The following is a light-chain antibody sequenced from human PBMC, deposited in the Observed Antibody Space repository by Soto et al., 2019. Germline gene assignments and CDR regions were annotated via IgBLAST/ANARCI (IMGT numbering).Light chain of an antibody. CDR2: AAS. Sequence: DIQMTQSPSSLPASVGDRVTITCRASQSISSYLNWYRQKPGKAPKLLIYAASSLQSGVPSRFSGSGSGTDFTLTISSLQPEDFATYYCQQSYSTPRTFGQGTKVDIK. J-gene: IGKJ1*01. V-gene: IGKV1-39*01. CDR1: QSISSY. CDR3: QQSYSTPRT.